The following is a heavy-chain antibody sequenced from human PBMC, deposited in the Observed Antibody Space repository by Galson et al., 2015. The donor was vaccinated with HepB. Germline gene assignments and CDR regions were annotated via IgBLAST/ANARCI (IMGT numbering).Heavy chain of an antibody. V-gene: IGHV3-64*01. J-gene: IGHJ1*01. D-gene: IGHD2-2*01. CDR1: GFTFSNYA. CDR3: ARGVPDALQRTYFQH. Sequence: SLRLSCAASGFTFSNYAMHWVRQAPGKGLEYVSAISSNGGSTYYANSVEGRFTISRDNSKNTLYLQMGSLRAEDMAVYYCARGVPDALQRTYFQHWGQGTLVTVSS. CDR2: ISSNGGST.